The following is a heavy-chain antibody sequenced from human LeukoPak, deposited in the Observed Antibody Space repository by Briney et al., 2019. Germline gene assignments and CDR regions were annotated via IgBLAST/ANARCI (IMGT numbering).Heavy chain of an antibody. CDR1: GYSFTSYW. Sequence: KHGESLKISCKGSGYSFTSYWIGWVRQMPGKGLEWMGIIYPGDSDTRYSPSFQGQVTISADKSITTAYLQWSSLRASDTAMYYCARMGPLPYFDWPYFDHWGQGTLVTVSS. V-gene: IGHV5-51*01. CDR3: ARMGPLPYFDWPYFDH. CDR2: IYPGDSDT. J-gene: IGHJ4*02. D-gene: IGHD3-9*01.